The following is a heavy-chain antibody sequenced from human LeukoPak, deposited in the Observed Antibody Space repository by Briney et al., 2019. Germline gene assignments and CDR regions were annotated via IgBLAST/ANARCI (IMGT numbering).Heavy chain of an antibody. CDR1: GYTFTSYG. D-gene: IGHD3-22*01. J-gene: IGHJ4*02. CDR3: ARDPRKYYYDSSGYYNY. Sequence: GASVNVSCKASGYTFTSYGISWVRQAPGQGLAWMGWISAYNGNTNYAQKLQGRVTMTTDTSTSTAYMELRSLRSDDTAVYYCARDPRKYYYDSSGYYNYWGQGTLVTVSS. CDR2: ISAYNGNT. V-gene: IGHV1-18*01.